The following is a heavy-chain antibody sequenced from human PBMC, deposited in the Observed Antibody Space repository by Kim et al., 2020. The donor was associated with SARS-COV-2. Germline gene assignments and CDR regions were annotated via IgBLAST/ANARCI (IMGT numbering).Heavy chain of an antibody. D-gene: IGHD5-12*01. V-gene: IGHV4-61*01. J-gene: IGHJ5*02. Sequence: SETLSLTCTVSGGSVSSGSYYWSWIRQPPGKGLEWIGYIYYSGSTNYNPSLKSRVTISVDTSKNQFSLKLSSVTAADTAVYYCARALWDGYNPNWFDPWGQGTLVTVSS. CDR2: IYYSGST. CDR1: GGSVSSGSYY. CDR3: ARALWDGYNPNWFDP.